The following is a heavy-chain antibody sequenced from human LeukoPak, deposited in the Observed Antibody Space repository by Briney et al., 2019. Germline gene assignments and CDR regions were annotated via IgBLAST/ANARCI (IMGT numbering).Heavy chain of an antibody. V-gene: IGHV1-69*06. Sequence: ASVKVSCKASGYTFTGYYMHWVRQAPGQGLEWMGAVIPIFSTPNYAQRFQGRVTITADKSTSTAYMELSSLTSEDTAVYYCARGSASGSYYKGAGYFHNWGQGTLVTVSS. CDR2: VIPIFSTP. CDR1: GYTFTGYY. J-gene: IGHJ1*01. D-gene: IGHD3-10*01. CDR3: ARGSASGSYYKGAGYFHN.